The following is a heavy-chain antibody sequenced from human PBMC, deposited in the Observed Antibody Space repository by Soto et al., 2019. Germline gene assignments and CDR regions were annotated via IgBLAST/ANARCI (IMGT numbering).Heavy chain of an antibody. J-gene: IGHJ4*02. V-gene: IGHV1-69*13. Sequence: GASVKVSCKASGYTFTNYGISWVRQAPGQGLEWMGGIIPIFGTANYAQKFQGRVTITADESTSTAYMELSSLRSEDTAVYYCARSRNYCSGGSCYSSYFDYWGQGTLVTVSS. CDR2: IIPIFGTA. CDR1: GYTFTNYG. CDR3: ARSRNYCSGGSCYSSYFDY. D-gene: IGHD2-15*01.